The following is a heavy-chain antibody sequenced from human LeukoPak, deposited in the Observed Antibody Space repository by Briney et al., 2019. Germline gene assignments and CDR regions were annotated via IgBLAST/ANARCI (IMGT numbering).Heavy chain of an antibody. CDR2: IYYSGST. CDR1: GGSISSGGYY. D-gene: IGHD2-15*01. V-gene: IGHV4-31*03. Sequence: PSQTLSLTCTVSGGSISSGGYYWSWIRQHPGKGLEWIGYIYYSGSTYYNPSLKSRVTISVDTSKNQFSLKLSSVTAADTAVYYCAATPRPAKRYCSGGSCSYPGGMDVWGQGTTVTVSS. CDR3: AATPRPAKRYCSGGSCSYPGGMDV. J-gene: IGHJ6*02.